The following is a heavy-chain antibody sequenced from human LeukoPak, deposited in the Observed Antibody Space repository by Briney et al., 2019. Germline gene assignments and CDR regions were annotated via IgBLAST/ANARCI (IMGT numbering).Heavy chain of an antibody. CDR1: GGSFSGYY. V-gene: IGHV4-34*01. Sequence: SETLSRTCAVYGGSFSGYYWSWIRQPPGKGLEWIGEINHSGSTNYNPSLKSRVTISVDTSKNQFSLKLSSVTAADTAVYYCARGHQLLRYFDYWGQGTLVTVSS. D-gene: IGHD2-2*01. CDR3: ARGHQLLRYFDY. J-gene: IGHJ4*02. CDR2: INHSGST.